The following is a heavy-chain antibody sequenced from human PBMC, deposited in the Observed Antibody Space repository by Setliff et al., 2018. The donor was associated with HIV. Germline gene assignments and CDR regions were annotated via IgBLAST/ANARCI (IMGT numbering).Heavy chain of an antibody. CDR2: ISYHGSNK. CDR1: GFTFSRYA. CDR3: VKARVDGDYYYYYYMDV. V-gene: IGHV3-30-3*01. D-gene: IGHD4-17*01. J-gene: IGHJ6*03. Sequence: GGSLRLSCAASGFTFSRYAMHWVRQAPGKGLEWVPIISYHGSNKYYADSVKGRFTISRDNSKITLYLQMSSLRAEDTAVYYCVKARVDGDYYYYYYMDVWGKGTTVTVSS.